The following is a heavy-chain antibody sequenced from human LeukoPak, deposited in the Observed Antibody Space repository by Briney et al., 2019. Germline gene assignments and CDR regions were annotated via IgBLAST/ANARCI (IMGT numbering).Heavy chain of an antibody. V-gene: IGHV4-59*11. D-gene: IGHD3-22*01. Sequence: SETLSLTCTVSGGSISSHYWSWIRQPPGKGLEWIGYTYYSGSTNYNPSLKSRVTISVDTSKNQFSLKLSSVTAADTAVYYCARGSGYPKGAFDIWGQGTMVTVSS. J-gene: IGHJ3*02. CDR3: ARGSGYPKGAFDI. CDR2: TYYSGST. CDR1: GGSISSHY.